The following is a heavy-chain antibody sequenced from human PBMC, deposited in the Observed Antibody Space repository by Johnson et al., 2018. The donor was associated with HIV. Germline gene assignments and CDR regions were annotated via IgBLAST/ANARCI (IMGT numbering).Heavy chain of an antibody. D-gene: IGHD3-9*01. CDR1: GFTFSSYG. CDR2: IWYDGSNK. Sequence: QVQLVESGGGVVQPGGSLRLSCAASGFTFSSYGMHWVRQAPGKGLEWVALIWYDGSNKYYADSVRGRITISRDNSKNILYLQMNSLRPEETAVYYCARERVSDMWTGYHAFDGWGQGTMVTVSS. CDR3: ARERVSDMWTGYHAFDG. J-gene: IGHJ3*01. V-gene: IGHV3-30*02.